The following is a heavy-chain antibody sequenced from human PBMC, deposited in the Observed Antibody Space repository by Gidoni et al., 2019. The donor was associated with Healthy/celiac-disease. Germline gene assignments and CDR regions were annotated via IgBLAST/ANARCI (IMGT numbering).Heavy chain of an antibody. CDR3: ARGLGYCSSTSCYRYYYYGMDV. D-gene: IGHD2-2*02. V-gene: IGHV1-2*02. J-gene: IGHJ6*02. CDR1: GYTFTGYY. CDR2: INPNIGGT. Sequence: QVQLVQSGAEVKKPGASVKVSCQDSGYTFTGYYMHWVRQAPGQGLEWMGWINPNIGGTNDAQKFQGRVTMTRDTSISTAYMELSRLRSYDTAVYYCARGLGYCSSTSCYRYYYYGMDVWGQGTTVTVSS.